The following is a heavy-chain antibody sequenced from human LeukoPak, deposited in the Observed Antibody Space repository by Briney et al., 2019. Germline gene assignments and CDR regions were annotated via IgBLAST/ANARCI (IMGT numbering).Heavy chain of an antibody. Sequence: SETLSLTCSVSGGSITTNSWNWIRQPPGQGLEWIGYIYYSGRAGYNPSLKSRVTMSVDMSKNQFSLKLTSVTAADTAVYYCARRGVEMAAIRPDNWFDPWGQGTLVTVSS. V-gene: IGHV4-59*08. CDR2: IYYSGRA. D-gene: IGHD5-24*01. CDR3: ARRGVEMAAIRPDNWFDP. J-gene: IGHJ5*02. CDR1: GGSITTNS.